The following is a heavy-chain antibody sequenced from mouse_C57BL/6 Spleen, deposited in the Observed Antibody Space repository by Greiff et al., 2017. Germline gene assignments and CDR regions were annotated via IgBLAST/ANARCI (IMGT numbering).Heavy chain of an antibody. D-gene: IGHD2-4*01. CDR2: IRSKSNNYAT. CDR1: GFSFNTYA. V-gene: IGHV10-1*01. CDR3: VRHGGDYAGGGAMDY. Sequence: EVQLVESGGGLVQPKGSLKLSCAASGFSFNTYAMNWVRQAPGKGLEWVARIRSKSNNYATYYADSVKDRFTISRDDSESMLYLQMNNLKPEDTAMYYCVRHGGDYAGGGAMDYWGQGTSVTVSS. J-gene: IGHJ4*01.